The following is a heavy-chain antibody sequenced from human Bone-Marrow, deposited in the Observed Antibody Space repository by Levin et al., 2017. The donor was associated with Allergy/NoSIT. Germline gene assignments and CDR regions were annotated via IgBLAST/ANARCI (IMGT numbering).Heavy chain of an antibody. CDR3: AKDKGHCSGSSCYFFDY. V-gene: IGHV3-9*01. CDR1: GFTFDDYA. J-gene: IGHJ4*02. Sequence: SLKISCAASGFTFDDYAMHWVRQAPGKGLEWVSGISWNSDSIGYADSVKGRFTISRDNAKNSLYLQMNSMRAEEKALYYCAKDKGHCSGSSCYFFDYWGQGTLVTVS. CDR2: ISWNSDSI. D-gene: IGHD2-15*01.